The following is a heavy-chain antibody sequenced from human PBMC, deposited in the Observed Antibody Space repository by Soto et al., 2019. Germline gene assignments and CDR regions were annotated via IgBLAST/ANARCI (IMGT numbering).Heavy chain of an antibody. J-gene: IGHJ4*02. V-gene: IGHV3-9*01. D-gene: IGHD2-15*01. Sequence: EVQLVESGGGLVQPGRSLRLSCAASGFTFDDYAMHWVRQPPGKGLEWVSGISWNSATIDYADSVKGRFTISRDNAKNSLDLQMNSLRADDTALYFCARDHCSGGACYVDYWGQGNLVTVSS. CDR1: GFTFDDYA. CDR3: ARDHCSGGACYVDY. CDR2: ISWNSATI.